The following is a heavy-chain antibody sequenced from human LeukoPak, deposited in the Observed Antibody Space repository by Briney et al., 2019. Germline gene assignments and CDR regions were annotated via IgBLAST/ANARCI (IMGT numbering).Heavy chain of an antibody. Sequence: PGGSLRLSCAASGFTFYNYAMHWVRQVPGKGLEWVSLISANGDNPYYADSVKGRFTISRDNSKNSLFLQLNSLRTDDTAVYYCAKDRSTWFYFDYWGEGTLVTVSS. CDR2: ISANGDNP. V-gene: IGHV3-43*02. CDR3: AKDRSTWFYFDY. J-gene: IGHJ4*02. D-gene: IGHD2-2*01. CDR1: GFTFYNYA.